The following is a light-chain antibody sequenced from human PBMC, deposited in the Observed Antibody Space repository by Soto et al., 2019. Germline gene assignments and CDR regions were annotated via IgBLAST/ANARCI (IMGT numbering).Light chain of an antibody. Sequence: EVLMTQSPATLSVSPGERVTLSCRTSQSININLAWYQQKPGQAPRVLIYGASSTASGIPDRFSGSGSGTDFPLTISRLEHVDLAFYHCQQYHSWPPLTFGGGTRVEIK. CDR2: GAS. J-gene: IGKJ4*01. CDR1: QSININ. CDR3: QQYHSWPPLT. V-gene: IGKV3D-15*01.